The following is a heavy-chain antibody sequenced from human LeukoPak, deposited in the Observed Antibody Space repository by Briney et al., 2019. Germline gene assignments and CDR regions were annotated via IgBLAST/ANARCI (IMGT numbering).Heavy chain of an antibody. CDR1: GFTFSSYG. J-gene: IGHJ6*02. V-gene: IGHV3-30*03. Sequence: PGGSLRLSCAASGFTFSSYGMHWVRQAPGKGLEWVAVISYDGSNKYYADSVKGRFTISRDNSKNTLYLQMNSLRAEDTAVYYCARDPIAVAGTPPYGMDVWGQGTTVTVSS. CDR3: ARDPIAVAGTPPYGMDV. D-gene: IGHD6-19*01. CDR2: ISYDGSNK.